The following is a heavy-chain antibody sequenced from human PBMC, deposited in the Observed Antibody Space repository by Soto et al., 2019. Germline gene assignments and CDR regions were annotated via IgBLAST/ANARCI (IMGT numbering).Heavy chain of an antibody. V-gene: IGHV4-4*07. CDR1: GGSISSDY. CDR3: ARGPQQNHGSYYHMYV. Sequence: QVQLQESGPGLVKPSETLSLTCAVSGGSISSDYWSWIRQPARKGLEWIGRIYTSGSTNYNPSLTSRVTMSVDTSKNQFSLKLTSVTAADTAVYYCARGPQQNHGSYYHMYVWGHGTTVTVSS. CDR2: IYTSGST. J-gene: IGHJ6*02. D-gene: IGHD2-15*01.